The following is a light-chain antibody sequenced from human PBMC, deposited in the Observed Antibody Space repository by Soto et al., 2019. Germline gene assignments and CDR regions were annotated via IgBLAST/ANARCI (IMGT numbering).Light chain of an antibody. CDR1: HTVISTY. V-gene: IGKV3-20*01. Sequence: EIVLTQSPGTLSLSPGERATLSCRASHTVISTYLAWYQQKRGQAPRLLIYGTSSRAPGIPVRFTGSGSGTDFSLTISRLETEDFAVYYCQQYDSSSYTFGQGTKLEIK. CDR3: QQYDSSSYT. J-gene: IGKJ2*01. CDR2: GTS.